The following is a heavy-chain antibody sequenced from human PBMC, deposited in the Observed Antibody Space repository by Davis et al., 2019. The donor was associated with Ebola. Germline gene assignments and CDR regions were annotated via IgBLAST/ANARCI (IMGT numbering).Heavy chain of an antibody. Sequence: GESLKISCAASGFTFSSYSMNWVRQAPGKGLEWVSSISSSSSYIYYADSVKGRFTISRDNAKNSLYLQMNSLRAEDTAVYYCAKESAMITFGGVIVGWGQGTLVTVSS. D-gene: IGHD3-16*02. V-gene: IGHV3-21*04. J-gene: IGHJ4*02. CDR3: AKESAMITFGGVIVG. CDR1: GFTFSSYS. CDR2: ISSSSSYI.